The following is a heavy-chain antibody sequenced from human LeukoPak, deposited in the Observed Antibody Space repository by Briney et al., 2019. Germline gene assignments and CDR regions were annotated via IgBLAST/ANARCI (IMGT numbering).Heavy chain of an antibody. CDR2: ISGSGGST. Sequence: PGGSLRLSCAASGFTFSSYAMSWVRQAPGKGLEWVSAISGSGGSTYYADSVKGRFTISRDNSKNTLYLQMNSLRAEDTAVYYCAKSPRSKTIFGVVLYYLDYWGQGTLVTVSS. CDR1: GFTFSSYA. D-gene: IGHD3-3*01. V-gene: IGHV3-23*01. J-gene: IGHJ4*02. CDR3: AKSPRSKTIFGVVLYYLDY.